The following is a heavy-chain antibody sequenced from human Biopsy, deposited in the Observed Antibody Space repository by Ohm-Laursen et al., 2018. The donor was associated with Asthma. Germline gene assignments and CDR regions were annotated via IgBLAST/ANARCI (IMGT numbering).Heavy chain of an antibody. J-gene: IGHJ6*02. CDR1: GFTFSSYW. D-gene: IGHD2-2*01. CDR2: IKKDGSEK. V-gene: IGHV3-7*01. CDR3: ARGGYCTSPTCPWGRYATDV. Sequence: GSLRLSCTAFGFTFSSYWMSWVRQAPGKGLEWVANIKKDGSEKYYVDSVKGRFTISRDNAKNSLYLHMNSLRAEDTAVYYCARGGYCTSPTCPWGRYATDVWGQGTMVTVSS.